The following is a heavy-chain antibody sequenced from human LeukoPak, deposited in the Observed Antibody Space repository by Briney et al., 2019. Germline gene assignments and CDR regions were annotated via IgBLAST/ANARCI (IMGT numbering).Heavy chain of an antibody. CDR1: GGSISSGSHY. V-gene: IGHV4-61*02. J-gene: IGHJ3*02. CDR2: IYISGST. CDR3: ARAPYYDHGADAFDI. Sequence: ETSETLSLTCSVSGGSISSGSHYWSWIRQPAGKGLEWIGRIYISGSTNYNPSLKSRVTISVDTSKNQLSLKLSSVTAADTAVYYCARAPYYDHGADAFDIWGQGTMVTVSS. D-gene: IGHD3-22*01.